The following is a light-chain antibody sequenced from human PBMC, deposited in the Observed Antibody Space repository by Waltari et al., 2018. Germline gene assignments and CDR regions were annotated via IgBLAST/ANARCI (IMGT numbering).Light chain of an antibody. CDR2: SNN. Sequence: QSVLTQPPSASGTPGQRLTIPCSGTSSAVGRNIVTWYQHLPGPAPKLLIHSNNQRPSGVPDRFSGSKSGTSASLAISGLQSEDEADYYCAAWDDSLNGYVFGTGTKVTVL. CDR3: AAWDDSLNGYV. V-gene: IGLV1-44*01. CDR1: SSAVGRNI. J-gene: IGLJ1*01.